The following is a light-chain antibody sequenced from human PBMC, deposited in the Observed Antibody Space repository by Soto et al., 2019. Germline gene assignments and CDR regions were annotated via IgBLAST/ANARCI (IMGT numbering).Light chain of an antibody. V-gene: IGKV1-6*01. CDR2: GAS. J-gene: IGKJ1*01. CDR1: QDISDD. Sequence: AIQMTQSPSSLSASVGDRVTITCRASQDISDDVGWYQQTPGKAPKLLISGASRLQSGVPSRFSGSGSGAAFTLTITSLRPEDSATYYCLQNQNYPRTFDQGTKVEI. CDR3: LQNQNYPRT.